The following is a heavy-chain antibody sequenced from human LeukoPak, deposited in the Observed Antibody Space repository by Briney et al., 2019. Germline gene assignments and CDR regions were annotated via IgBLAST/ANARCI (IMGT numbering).Heavy chain of an antibody. Sequence: PGGSLRLSCAASGFTFSSYAVHWVRQAPGKGLEWVAVISYDGSNKYYADSVKGRFTISRDNSKNTLYLQMNSLRAEDTAVYYCARVVGSSGWYDYWGQGTLVTVSS. CDR3: ARVVGSSGWYDY. CDR2: ISYDGSNK. V-gene: IGHV3-30*04. J-gene: IGHJ4*02. CDR1: GFTFSSYA. D-gene: IGHD6-19*01.